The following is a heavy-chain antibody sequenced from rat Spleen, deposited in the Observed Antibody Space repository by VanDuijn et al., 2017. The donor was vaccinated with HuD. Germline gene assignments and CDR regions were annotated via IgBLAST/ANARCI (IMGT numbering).Heavy chain of an antibody. CDR1: GFTFNNNW. CDR2: ITHTGGST. V-gene: IGHV5-31*01. Sequence: EVQLVESGGGLVQPGRSLKLSCVASGFTFNNNWMTWIRQAPGTGLEWVASITHTGGSTYYPDSVKCRFTVSRDNGKSILYLQMNSLRSEDTATYYCTRMYTTDYYWFFDFWGPGTMVTVSS. CDR3: TRMYTTDYYWFFDF. J-gene: IGHJ1*01. D-gene: IGHD1-6*01.